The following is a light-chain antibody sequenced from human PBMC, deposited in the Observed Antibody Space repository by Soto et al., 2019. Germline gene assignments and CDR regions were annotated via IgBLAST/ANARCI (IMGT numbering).Light chain of an antibody. CDR3: QQSYVTPWT. V-gene: IGKV1-39*01. J-gene: IGKJ1*01. CDR2: AAY. CDR1: QSVGGF. Sequence: DIPMTQSPSSPSLSVGARVTITCPASQSVGGFLNWYQQKLGKAPKLLIYAAYSLQSGVTSRFSGSGSGTDFTLTISSLQPEDFATYYCQQSYVTPWTFGPGTKVDIK.